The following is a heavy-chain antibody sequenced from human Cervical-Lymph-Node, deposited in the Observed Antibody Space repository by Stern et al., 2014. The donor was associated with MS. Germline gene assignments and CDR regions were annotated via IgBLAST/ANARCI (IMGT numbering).Heavy chain of an antibody. CDR1: GFAFSDYG. CDR3: AKASSGGYDFRLAET. J-gene: IGHJ5*02. D-gene: IGHD5-12*01. CDR2: ISFDGRDK. V-gene: IGHV3-30*18. Sequence: VQLVQSGGGVVQPGRSLRLSCAASGFAFSDYGMHWVRQAPGKGLEWVAVISFDGRDKFYADSVKGLCTISRDNSQNTLHLQVNSLRTEDTALYYCAKASSGGYDFRLAETWGQGTLVIVSS.